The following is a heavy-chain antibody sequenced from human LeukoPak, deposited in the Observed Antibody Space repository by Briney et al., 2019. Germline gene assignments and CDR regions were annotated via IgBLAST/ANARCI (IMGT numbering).Heavy chain of an antibody. V-gene: IGHV4-59*07. D-gene: IGHD6-19*01. Sequence: PSDTLSLTCTVSGDSISIYYWLWIRQPPGKGLEWIEYIYYSGSTNYNPSLKSRVTISVDTSKKQYALKLSSVTTADTAVYYWARGVSGWLRGAAFDIWGQGTMVTVSS. CDR3: ARGVSGWLRGAAFDI. CDR2: IYYSGST. CDR1: GDSISIYY. J-gene: IGHJ3*02.